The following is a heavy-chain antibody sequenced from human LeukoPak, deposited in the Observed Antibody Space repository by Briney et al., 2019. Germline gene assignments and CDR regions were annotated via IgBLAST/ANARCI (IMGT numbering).Heavy chain of an antibody. J-gene: IGHJ3*02. CDR2: INPNSGGT. V-gene: IGHV1-2*06. CDR1: AYTFTGYY. CDR3: ASGETLI. Sequence: ASVKVSCKAFAYTFTGYYMHWVRQAPGQGLEWMGRINPNSGGTNYAQKFQGRVTMTRDTSSSTGYMELRRLRSDDTAVYYCASGETLIWGQGTKVTVSS.